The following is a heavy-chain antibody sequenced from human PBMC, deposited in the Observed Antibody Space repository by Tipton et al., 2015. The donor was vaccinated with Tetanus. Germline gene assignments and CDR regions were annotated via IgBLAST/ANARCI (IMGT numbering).Heavy chain of an antibody. V-gene: IGHV5-51*01. CDR2: INPTDYQT. CDR3: ARRRSAILSGSYHWYFDI. CDR1: GYNFSIYW. D-gene: IGHD3-9*01. J-gene: IGHJ2*01. Sequence: QLVQSGAEVYKPGESLKISCKHSGYNFSIYWIGWARQMPGKGLEWMGVINPTDYQTSYNPSFEGQVTISADRSINTAYLQWSSLQTSDTAMYFCARRRSAILSGSYHWYFDIWGRGTLVTVSS.